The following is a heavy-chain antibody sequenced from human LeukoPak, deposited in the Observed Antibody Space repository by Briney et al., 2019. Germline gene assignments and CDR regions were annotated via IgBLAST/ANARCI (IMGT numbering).Heavy chain of an antibody. CDR1: GFTFSSYG. CDR3: AKDRSDRRALDY. J-gene: IGHJ4*01. Sequence: GRSLRLSCAASGFTFSSYGMHWVRQAPGKGLEWVAVISYDGSNKYYADSVKGRFTISRDNSKNTLYLQMSSLRAEDTAVYYCAKDRSDRRALDYWGQEPWSPSPQ. V-gene: IGHV3-30*18. D-gene: IGHD6-6*01. CDR2: ISYDGSNK.